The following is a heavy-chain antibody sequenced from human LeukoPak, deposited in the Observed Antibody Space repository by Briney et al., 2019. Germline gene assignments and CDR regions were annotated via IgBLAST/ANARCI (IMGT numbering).Heavy chain of an antibody. V-gene: IGHV3-48*01. Sequence: GGSLRLSCAASGFTFSDYSMNWVRQAPGKGLEWVAYITSDSRSRYYADSVKGRFTISRDNAKNSLYLQMNSLRAEDTAVYYCARENITGTTFDAFDLWGQGTLVTVSS. J-gene: IGHJ3*01. CDR3: ARENITGTTFDAFDL. D-gene: IGHD1-7*01. CDR2: ITSDSRSR. CDR1: GFTFSDYS.